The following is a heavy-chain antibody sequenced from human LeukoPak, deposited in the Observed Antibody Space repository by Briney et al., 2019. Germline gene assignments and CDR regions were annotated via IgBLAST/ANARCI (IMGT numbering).Heavy chain of an antibody. CDR1: GGTFSSYA. Sequence: SVKVSCKASGGTFSSYAISWVRQAPGQGLEGMGGIIPVFGTANYAQKFQGRVTITADESTSTAYMELSSLRSEDTAVYYCARDWRAYYGGNPDAFDIWGQGTMVTVSS. CDR2: IIPVFGTA. J-gene: IGHJ3*02. CDR3: ARDWRAYYGGNPDAFDI. V-gene: IGHV1-69*13. D-gene: IGHD4-23*01.